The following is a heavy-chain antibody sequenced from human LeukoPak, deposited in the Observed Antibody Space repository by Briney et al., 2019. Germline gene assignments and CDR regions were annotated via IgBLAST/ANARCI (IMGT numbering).Heavy chain of an antibody. Sequence: ASVKVSCKASGYTFTGYYMHWVRQAPGQGLEWMGWINPNSGGTNYAQKFQGRVTMTRDTSISTAYMELSRLRSDDTAVYYCARDRCDILTAWSAWFDPWGQGTLVTVSS. V-gene: IGHV1-2*02. J-gene: IGHJ5*02. CDR1: GYTFTGYY. CDR2: INPNSGGT. CDR3: ARDRCDILTAWSAWFDP. D-gene: IGHD3-9*01.